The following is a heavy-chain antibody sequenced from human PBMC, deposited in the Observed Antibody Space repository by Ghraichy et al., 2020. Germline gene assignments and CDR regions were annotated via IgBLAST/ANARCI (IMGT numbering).Heavy chain of an antibody. Sequence: SVKVSCKASGCTFSSYAISWVRQAPGQGLEWMGGIIPIFGTANYAQKFQGRVTITADESTSTAYMELSSLRSEDTAVYYCARQVFQLRVKVYYYYGMDVWGQGNTVTVSS. CDR1: GCTFSSYA. J-gene: IGHJ6*02. V-gene: IGHV1-69*13. CDR3: ARQVFQLRVKVYYYYGMDV. D-gene: IGHD2-2*01. CDR2: IIPIFGTA.